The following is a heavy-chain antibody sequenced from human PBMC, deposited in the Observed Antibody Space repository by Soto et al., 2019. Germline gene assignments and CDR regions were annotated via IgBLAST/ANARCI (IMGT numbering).Heavy chain of an antibody. D-gene: IGHD3-9*01. J-gene: IGHJ4*02. V-gene: IGHV4-59*01. CDR1: GGSISSYY. Sequence: SETLSLTCTVSGGSISSYYWSWIRQPPGKGLEWIGYIYYSGSTNYNPSLKSRVTISVDTSKNQFSLKLSSVTAADTAVYYCARGKGVNYDILTGPWGQGTLVTVSS. CDR3: ARGKGVNYDILTGP. CDR2: IYYSGST.